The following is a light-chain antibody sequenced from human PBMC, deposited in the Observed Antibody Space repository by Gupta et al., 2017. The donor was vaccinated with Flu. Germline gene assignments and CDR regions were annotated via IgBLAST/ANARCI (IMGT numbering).Light chain of an antibody. J-gene: IGLJ1*01. CDR2: EVN. CDR3: SAYAGANNVYV. V-gene: IGLV2-8*01. CDR1: ISDIGGYNL. Sequence: QSALTQPPSASGSPGQPVTISCTGTISDIGGYNLVSWYQQYPGKVPKLMIYEVNKRPSGVPDRFSGSKSGNTASLTVSGLQAEDEADYYCSAYAGANNVYVFGTGTKVTVL.